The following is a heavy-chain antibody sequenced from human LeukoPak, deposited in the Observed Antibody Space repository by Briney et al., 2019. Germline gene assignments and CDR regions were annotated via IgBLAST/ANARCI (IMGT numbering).Heavy chain of an antibody. CDR1: GAILIELS. V-gene: IGHV1-24*01. J-gene: IGHJ6*03. Sequence: GASVKVSCKVSGAILIELSIHWVRQSPGKGLEWMGGFDSEDGRTKVAQKFHDRVSLTEDTSLGTAYMELSSLRSEDTAVYYCARVLGNYYYYYMDVWGKGTTVTVSS. D-gene: IGHD2/OR15-2a*01. CDR2: FDSEDGRT. CDR3: ARVLGNYYYYYMDV.